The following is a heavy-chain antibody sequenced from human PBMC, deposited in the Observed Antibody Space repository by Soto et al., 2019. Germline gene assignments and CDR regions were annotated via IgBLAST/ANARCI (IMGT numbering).Heavy chain of an antibody. CDR2: INHSGST. CDR1: GGSISSGDYY. CDR3: ARGGGGQLRKNSRRFDY. J-gene: IGHJ4*02. V-gene: IGHV4-39*07. Sequence: PSETLSLTCTVSGGSISSGDYYWSWIRQPPGKGLEWIGEINHSGSTNYNPSLKSRVTISVDTSKNQFSLKLSSVTAADTAVYYCARGGGGQLRKNSRRFDYWGQGTLVTVSS. D-gene: IGHD5-18*01.